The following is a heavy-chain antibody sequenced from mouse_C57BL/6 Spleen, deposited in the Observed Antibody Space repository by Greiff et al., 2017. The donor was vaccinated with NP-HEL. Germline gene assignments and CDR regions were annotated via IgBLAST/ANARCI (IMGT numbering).Heavy chain of an antibody. J-gene: IGHJ4*01. CDR2: ISDGGSYT. D-gene: IGHD2-4*01. Sequence: EVQLVESGGGLVKPGGSLNLSCAASGFTFSSYAMSWVRQTPEKRLEWVATISDGGSYTYYPDNVKGRFTISRDNAKNNLYLQMSHLKSEDTAMYYCARERDYDYDGAMDYWGQGTSVTVSS. CDR1: GFTFSSYA. V-gene: IGHV5-4*01. CDR3: ARERDYDYDGAMDY.